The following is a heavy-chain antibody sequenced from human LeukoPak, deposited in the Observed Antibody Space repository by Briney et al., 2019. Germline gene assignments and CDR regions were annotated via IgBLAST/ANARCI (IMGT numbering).Heavy chain of an antibody. J-gene: IGHJ4*02. D-gene: IGHD3-22*01. CDR2: INPNSGGT. Sequence: ASVKVSCKASGYTFTGYYMHWVRQAPGQGLEWMGWINPNSGGTNYAQKFQGWVTMTRDTSISTAYMELSRLRSDDTAVYYCARGGRYYDSSGPFDYWGQGTLVTVSS. V-gene: IGHV1-2*04. CDR1: GYTFTGYY. CDR3: ARGGRYYDSSGPFDY.